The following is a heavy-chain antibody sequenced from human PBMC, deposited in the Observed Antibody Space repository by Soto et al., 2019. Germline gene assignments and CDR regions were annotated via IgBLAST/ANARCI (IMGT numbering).Heavy chain of an antibody. CDR1: GGSISSYY. Sequence: QVQLQESGPGLVKPSETLSLTCTVSGGSISSYYWSWIRQPAVKGLEWIGRIYTSGSTNYNPSLKSRVTMAVDTSKSQFSLKLSSVTAADTAVYCCARDRGYGDYNWFDPWGQGTMVTVST. D-gene: IGHD4-17*01. J-gene: IGHJ5*02. CDR2: IYTSGST. CDR3: ARDRGYGDYNWFDP. V-gene: IGHV4-4*07.